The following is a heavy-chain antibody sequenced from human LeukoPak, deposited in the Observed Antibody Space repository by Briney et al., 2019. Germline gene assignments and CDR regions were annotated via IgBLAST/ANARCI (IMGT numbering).Heavy chain of an antibody. CDR2: IKPDGSEK. Sequence: PGGSLRLSCAASGFTFSSYSMNWVRQAPGKGLEWVANIKPDGSEKFYVDSVKGRFTISRDNARNSLYLQMNSLRAEDMAVYYCARGGSTSSWFWNDWGQGTLVTVSS. J-gene: IGHJ4*02. V-gene: IGHV3-7*01. CDR1: GFTFSSYS. D-gene: IGHD6-13*01. CDR3: ARGGSTSSWFWND.